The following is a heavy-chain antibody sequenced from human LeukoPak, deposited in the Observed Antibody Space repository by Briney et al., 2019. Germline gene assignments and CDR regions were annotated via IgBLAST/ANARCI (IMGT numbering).Heavy chain of an antibody. V-gene: IGHV3-23*01. CDR2: ITERGDFT. D-gene: IGHD3-3*01. J-gene: IGHJ4*02. CDR3: AKEGMYYDFWSGYYSTGGLDY. CDR1: GFTFSSKA. Sequence: GGSLRLSCVASGFTFSSKAMTWVRQAPGKGLEWVSSITERGDFTYYAGSVKGRFTISRDNSKDTLYLQMNSLRAEDTAVYYCAKEGMYYDFWSGYYSTGGLDYWGQGTLVTVSS.